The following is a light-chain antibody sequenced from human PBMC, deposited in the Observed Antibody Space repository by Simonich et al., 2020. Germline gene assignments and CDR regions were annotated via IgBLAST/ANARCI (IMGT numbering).Light chain of an antibody. CDR2: RNN. V-gene: IGLV1-47*01. Sequence: QSVLTQPPSASGTPGQRVTISCSGSSSNIGSNYVYWYQQLPGTAPKLLIYRNNQRPACVPDRFSVSKSGTSASLSISGLRSEDEADYYCAAWDDSLSGWVFGGGTKLTVL. CDR1: SSNIGSNY. J-gene: IGLJ3*02. CDR3: AAWDDSLSGWV.